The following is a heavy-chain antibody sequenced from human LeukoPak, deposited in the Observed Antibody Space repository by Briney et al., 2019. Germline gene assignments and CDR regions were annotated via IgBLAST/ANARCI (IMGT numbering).Heavy chain of an antibody. J-gene: IGHJ1*01. CDR2: ISGSGGST. CDR3: AKEVDYYDSSGYYEYFQH. CDR1: GFTFSSYA. Sequence: GASLRLSCAASGFTFSSYAMSWVRQAPGKGLEWVSAISGSGGSTYYADSVKGRFTISRDNSKNTLYLQMNSLRAEDTAVYYCAKEVDYYDSSGYYEYFQHWGQGTLVTVPS. V-gene: IGHV3-23*01. D-gene: IGHD3-22*01.